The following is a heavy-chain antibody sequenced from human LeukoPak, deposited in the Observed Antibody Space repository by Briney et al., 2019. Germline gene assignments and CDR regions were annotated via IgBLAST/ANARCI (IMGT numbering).Heavy chain of an antibody. Sequence: ASVKVSCKASGGTFSSYAISWVRQAPGQGLEWMGRIIPILGIANYAQKFQGRVTITADKSTSTAYMELSSLRSEDTAVYYCARDLSVVLRPSYGMDVWGQGTTVTVSS. CDR2: IIPILGIA. CDR1: GGTFSSYA. D-gene: IGHD2-15*01. CDR3: ARDLSVVLRPSYGMDV. J-gene: IGHJ6*02. V-gene: IGHV1-69*04.